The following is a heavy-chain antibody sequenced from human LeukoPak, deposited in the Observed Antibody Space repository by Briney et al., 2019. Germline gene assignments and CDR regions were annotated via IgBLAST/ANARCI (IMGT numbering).Heavy chain of an antibody. Sequence: GGSLRLSCAASGFTFDDYAVHWVRQAPGKGLEWVSGISWNSGSIGYADSVKGRFTISRDNAKNSLYLQMNSLRAEDTALYYCAKSEDHSVAAHYFDYWGQGTLVTVSS. CDR1: GFTFDDYA. CDR3: AKSEDHSVAAHYFDY. CDR2: ISWNSGSI. J-gene: IGHJ4*02. V-gene: IGHV3-9*01. D-gene: IGHD2-15*01.